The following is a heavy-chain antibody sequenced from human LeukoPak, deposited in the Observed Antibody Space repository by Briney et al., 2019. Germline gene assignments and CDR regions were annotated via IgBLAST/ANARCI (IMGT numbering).Heavy chain of an antibody. CDR3: ARDRGMTTVTLVDY. J-gene: IGHJ4*02. Sequence: GGSLGLSCAASGFTFSDYYMSWIRQAPGKGLEWVSYISSSSSYTNYADSVKGRFTISRDNAKNSLYLQMNSLRAEDTAVYYCARDRGMTTVTLVDYWGQGTLVTVSS. V-gene: IGHV3-11*06. CDR2: ISSSSSYT. D-gene: IGHD4-17*01. CDR1: GFTFSDYY.